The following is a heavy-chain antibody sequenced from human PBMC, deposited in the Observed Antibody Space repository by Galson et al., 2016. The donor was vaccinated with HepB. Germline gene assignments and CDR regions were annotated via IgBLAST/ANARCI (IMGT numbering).Heavy chain of an antibody. CDR2: NSSSGITI. CDR3: ARGIAVAGSDGLDI. CDR1: GFTFSDYF. D-gene: IGHD6-19*01. J-gene: IGHJ3*02. V-gene: IGHV3-11*01. Sequence: SLRLSCAASGFTFSDYFMTWIRQAPGKGLEWVSYNSSSGITIYYADSVKGRFTISRDNAKNSLYLQMNSLRAEDTAVYFCARGIAVAGSDGLDIWGQGTMVTVSS.